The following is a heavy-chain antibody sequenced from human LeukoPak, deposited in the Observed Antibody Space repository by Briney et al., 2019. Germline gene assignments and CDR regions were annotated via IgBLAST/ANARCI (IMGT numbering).Heavy chain of an antibody. V-gene: IGHV3-48*03. D-gene: IGHD4-23*01. J-gene: IGHJ3*02. Sequence: QAGGSLRLSCAASGFTFSSYEMNWVRQAPGKGLEWVSYISSSGSTIYYADSVKGRFTISRDNAKNSLYLQMSSLRAEDTALYYCARASTTVVTLDTFAIWGQGTMVTVSS. CDR3: ARASTTVVTLDTFAI. CDR1: GFTFSSYE. CDR2: ISSSGSTI.